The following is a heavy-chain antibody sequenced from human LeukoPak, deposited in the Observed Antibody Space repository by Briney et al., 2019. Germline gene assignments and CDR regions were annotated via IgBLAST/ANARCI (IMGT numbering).Heavy chain of an antibody. CDR1: GFTFSGYA. D-gene: IGHD3-10*02. J-gene: IGHJ4*02. CDR2: ISYDGSNK. Sequence: GGSLRLSCSSCGFTFSGYAMHWARQAPGKGLEWVAVISYDGSNKYYADSVKGRFTISRDNSKNTLYLQMNSLRAEDTAVYYCARDSVREGNADGCFDYWGQGTLVTVSS. CDR3: ARDSVREGNADGCFDY. V-gene: IGHV3-30-3*01.